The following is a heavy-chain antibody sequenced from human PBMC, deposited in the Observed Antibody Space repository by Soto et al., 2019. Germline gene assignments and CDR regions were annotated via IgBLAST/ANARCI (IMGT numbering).Heavy chain of an antibody. D-gene: IGHD2-2*01. J-gene: IGHJ6*02. CDR2: IIPIDVIA. Sequence: GASVKVSCKASVGTLSRYTMSWVRQAPGQGLEWMGRIIPIDVIAIYAQKFQGRVTMTEDTSTDTAYMELSSLRSEDTAVYYCATEAGKYCISTSCYYYYGMDVWGQGTTVTVSS. CDR1: VGTLSRYT. V-gene: IGHV1-69*10. CDR3: ATEAGKYCISTSCYYYYGMDV.